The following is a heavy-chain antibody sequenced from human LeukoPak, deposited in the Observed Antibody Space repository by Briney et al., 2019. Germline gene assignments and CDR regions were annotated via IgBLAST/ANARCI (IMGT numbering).Heavy chain of an antibody. CDR3: ARENTIFGVVQYYFDY. CDR1: GFTFSSYW. V-gene: IGHV3-74*01. Sequence: GGSLRLSCAAAGFTFSSYWMFWVRQSPGKGLVWVSRIKGDGSSTSYADSVKGRFTISRDNAKNTLYLQMNSLRAEDTAVYYCARENTIFGVVQYYFDYWGQGTLVTVSS. D-gene: IGHD3-3*01. CDR2: IKGDGSST. J-gene: IGHJ4*02.